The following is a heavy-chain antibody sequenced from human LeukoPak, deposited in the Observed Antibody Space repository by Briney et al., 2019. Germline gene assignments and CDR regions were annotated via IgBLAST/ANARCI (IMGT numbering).Heavy chain of an antibody. J-gene: IGHJ4*02. Sequence: SQTLSLTCAISVDSVPSKSVSWSWMRQSPSRGLEYLGRTRYRSTWNTFYSLSVEGRITINADTSRNEVSLRLSSVTPEDTALYYCVRDFNWAFDYWGQGTLVTVSS. CDR2: TRYRSTWNT. CDR1: VDSVPSKSVS. D-gene: IGHD3-16*01. CDR3: VRDFNWAFDY. V-gene: IGHV6-1*01.